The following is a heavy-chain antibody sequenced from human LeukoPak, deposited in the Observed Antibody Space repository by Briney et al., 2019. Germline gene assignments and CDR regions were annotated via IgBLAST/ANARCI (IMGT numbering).Heavy chain of an antibody. CDR1: GLSLSGYY. D-gene: IGHD1-26*01. CDR2: INHSGNT. CDR3: GRQGSGSSFYYYTFPY. Sequence: SETLSLTCAVDGLSLSGYYWGWIRQPPGKGLEWIGEINHSGNTNYNPSLKSRFTMSVDTSKNHFYLKLSSVTAADTAVYYCGRQGSGSSFYYYTFPYWGQGTLVTVSS. J-gene: IGHJ4*02. V-gene: IGHV4-34*01.